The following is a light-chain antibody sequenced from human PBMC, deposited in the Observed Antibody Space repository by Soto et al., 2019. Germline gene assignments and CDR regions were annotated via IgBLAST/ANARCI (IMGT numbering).Light chain of an antibody. V-gene: IGKV1-8*01. Sequence: AIRMTQSPSSLSASTGDRVTITCRASQGISSYLAWYQQKPGKAPKXLIYAASTLQSGVPSRFSDSGSGTDFTLTISCLQSEDVATYYCQQYYSYPWTLGQGTKVDI. CDR2: AAS. J-gene: IGKJ1*01. CDR1: QGISSY. CDR3: QQYYSYPWT.